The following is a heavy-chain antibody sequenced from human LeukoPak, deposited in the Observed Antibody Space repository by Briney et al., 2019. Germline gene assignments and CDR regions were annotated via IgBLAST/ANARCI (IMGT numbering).Heavy chain of an antibody. V-gene: IGHV1-8*01. CDR1: GYTFTSYD. Sequence: ASVKVSCKASGYTFTSYDINWVRQATGQGLEWMGWMNPNSGNTGYAQKFRGRVTMTRNTSISTAYMELSSLRSEDTAVYYCARGGYSGYDYYFDYWGQGTLVTVSS. CDR2: MNPNSGNT. CDR3: ARGGYSGYDYYFDY. D-gene: IGHD5-12*01. J-gene: IGHJ4*02.